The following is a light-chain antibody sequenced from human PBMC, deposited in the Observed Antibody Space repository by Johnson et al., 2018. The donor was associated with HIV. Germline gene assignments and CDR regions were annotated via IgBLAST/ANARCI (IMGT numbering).Light chain of an antibody. V-gene: IGLV1-51*02. J-gene: IGLJ1*01. Sequence: QSVLTQPPSVYAAPGQKVTISCSGSSSNIGNNYVSWYKQFPGTAPKLLMYENNKRPSGIPDRFSGSKSGTSATLGITGLQTGDEADYYCGTWDSSLSAGVFGTGTNVTVL. CDR2: ENN. CDR3: GTWDSSLSAGV. CDR1: SSNIGNNY.